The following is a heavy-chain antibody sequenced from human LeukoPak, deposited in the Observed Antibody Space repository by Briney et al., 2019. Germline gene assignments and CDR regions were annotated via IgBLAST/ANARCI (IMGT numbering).Heavy chain of an antibody. CDR1: GGSISSYY. CDR3: ARGVYIAAAQYGY. J-gene: IGHJ4*02. D-gene: IGHD6-13*01. Sequence: LETLSLTCTVPGGSISSYYWSWIRQLPGKGLEWIGYIYYSGTTHYNPSLKSRVTISVDTSKNQFSLKLSSVTAADTAVYYCARGVYIAAAQYGYWGQGTLVTVSS. V-gene: IGHV4-59*01. CDR2: IYYSGTT.